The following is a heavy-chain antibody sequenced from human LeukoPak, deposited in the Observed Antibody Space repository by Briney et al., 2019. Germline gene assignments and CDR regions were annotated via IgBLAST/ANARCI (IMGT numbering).Heavy chain of an antibody. CDR2: ISWNSGSI. Sequence: PGRSLRLSCAASGFTFHDYAMHWVRQAPGKGLEWVSGISWNSGSIGYADSVKGRFTISRDNAKNTLYLQMNSLRAEDTAVYYCAPFRFDYWGQGTLVTVSS. CDR1: GFTFHDYA. J-gene: IGHJ4*02. D-gene: IGHD3-3*02. CDR3: APFRFDY. V-gene: IGHV3-9*01.